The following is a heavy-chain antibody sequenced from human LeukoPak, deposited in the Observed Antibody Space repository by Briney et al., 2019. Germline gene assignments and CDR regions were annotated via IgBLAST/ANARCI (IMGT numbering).Heavy chain of an antibody. V-gene: IGHV4-38-2*02. J-gene: IGHJ3*02. CDR2: IYHSGST. Sequence: SETLSLTCTVSGYSISSGYYWGWIRQPPGKGLEWIGSIYHSGSTYYNPSLKSRVTISVDTSKNQFSLKLSSVTAADTAVYYCARTSGSYSYDAFDIWGQGTMVTVSS. CDR1: GYSISSGYY. CDR3: ARTSGSYSYDAFDI. D-gene: IGHD1-26*01.